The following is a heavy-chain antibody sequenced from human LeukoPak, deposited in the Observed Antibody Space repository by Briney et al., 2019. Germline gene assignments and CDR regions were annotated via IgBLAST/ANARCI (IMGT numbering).Heavy chain of an antibody. V-gene: IGHV4-59*01. D-gene: IGHD5-18*01. CDR1: GDSISTYH. J-gene: IGHJ4*02. CDR3: ARDKRRSYGRYFDP. CDR2: MQSTGIS. Sequence: PSETLSLTCSVSGDSISTYHWNWIRKPPGKGLEWIGYMQSTGISKYNPSLKSRVNIFVDTSKNQFVLNLRSVTAADTAVYDCARDKRRSYGRYFDPWGQGMLVSVS.